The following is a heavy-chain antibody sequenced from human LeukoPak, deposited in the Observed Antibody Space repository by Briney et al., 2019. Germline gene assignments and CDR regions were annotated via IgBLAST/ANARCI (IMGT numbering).Heavy chain of an antibody. Sequence: GASVKVSCKASGYTFTSYAMNWVRQAPGQGLEWMGWINTNTGNPTYAQGFTGRFVFSLDTSVSTAYLQISSLKAEDTAVYYCAAVEVWGGYNYNFEIWGQGTMVTVSS. CDR3: AAVEVWGGYNYNFEI. V-gene: IGHV7-4-1*02. D-gene: IGHD5-24*01. CDR2: INTNTGNP. J-gene: IGHJ3*02. CDR1: GYTFTSYA.